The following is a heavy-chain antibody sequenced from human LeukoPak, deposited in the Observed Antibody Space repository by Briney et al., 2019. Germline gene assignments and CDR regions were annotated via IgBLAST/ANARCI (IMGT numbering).Heavy chain of an antibody. CDR3: AREPLYYRFDY. Sequence: PSQTLPLTCTVSGGSISSGNYYWSWIRQPAGKGLEWIGRIYASGGTIYNPSLKSRVTMSVDTSKNQFSLKLSSVTAADAAVYYCAREPLYYRFDYWGQGTLVTVSS. V-gene: IGHV4-61*02. CDR1: GGSISSGNYY. D-gene: IGHD3-22*01. J-gene: IGHJ4*02. CDR2: IYASGGT.